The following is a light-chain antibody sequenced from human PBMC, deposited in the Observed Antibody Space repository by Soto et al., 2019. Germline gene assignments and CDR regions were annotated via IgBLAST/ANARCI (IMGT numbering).Light chain of an antibody. V-gene: IGKV3-11*01. Sequence: EILLTQSPCTLALSPGERATLSCGASQSVSSYLAWYQQKHGQAPRLLIYDASNRATGIPARSSGSGSGTDFTLTISSLEPEDFAVYYCQQRSNWSGTFGQGTKVDIK. CDR1: QSVSSY. J-gene: IGKJ1*01. CDR2: DAS. CDR3: QQRSNWSGT.